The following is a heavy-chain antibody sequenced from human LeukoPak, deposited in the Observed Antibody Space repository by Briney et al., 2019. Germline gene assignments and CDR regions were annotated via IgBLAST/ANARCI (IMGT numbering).Heavy chain of an antibody. J-gene: IGHJ4*02. Sequence: PSETLSLTCTVSGGSIISSGYHWGWVRQPPGKGLEWIGTISYSGNTDYNPSLRSRVTISVDTSNNQFSLKLSSVTAADTAVYYCARLPRQQLVLDYWGQGTLVTVSS. V-gene: IGHV4-39*01. CDR2: ISYSGNT. D-gene: IGHD6-13*01. CDR1: GGSIISSGYH. CDR3: ARLPRQQLVLDY.